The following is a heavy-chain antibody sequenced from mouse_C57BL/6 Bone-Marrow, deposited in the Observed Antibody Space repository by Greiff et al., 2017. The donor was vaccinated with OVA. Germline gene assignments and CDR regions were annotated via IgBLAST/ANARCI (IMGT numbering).Heavy chain of an antibody. CDR1: GFTFSSYA. J-gene: IGHJ2*01. D-gene: IGHD3-2*02. V-gene: IGHV5-4*01. Sequence: EVKLVESGGGLVKPGGSLKLSCAASGFTFSSYAMSWVRQTPEKRLEWVATLSDGGSYTYYPDNVQGRFTISRDNAKNNLYLQMSHLKSEDTAMYYCARDQGSGYPYFDYWGQGTTLTVSS. CDR2: LSDGGSYT. CDR3: ARDQGSGYPYFDY.